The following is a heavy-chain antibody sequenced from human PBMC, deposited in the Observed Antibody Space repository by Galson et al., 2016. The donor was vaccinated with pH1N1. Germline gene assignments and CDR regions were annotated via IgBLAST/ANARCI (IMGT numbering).Heavy chain of an antibody. Sequence: SLRLSCAASDFTFSTFWMAWVRQAPGNGLEWVALINGDGSQKYYVDSVKGRFTISRDNTKKSLYLQINNLRAEDTALYYCVRDPGWGGLDYWGQGALVIVSS. J-gene: IGHJ4*02. V-gene: IGHV3-7*01. CDR2: INGDGSQK. CDR3: VRDPGWGGLDY. D-gene: IGHD3-10*01. CDR1: DFTFSTFW.